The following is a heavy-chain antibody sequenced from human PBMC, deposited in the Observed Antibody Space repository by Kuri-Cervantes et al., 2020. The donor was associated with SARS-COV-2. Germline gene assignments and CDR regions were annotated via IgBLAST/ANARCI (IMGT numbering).Heavy chain of an antibody. J-gene: IGHJ4*02. V-gene: IGHV3-7*05. D-gene: IGHD3-9*01. CDR1: GFTFSSYW. CDR2: IKHDGGEE. CDR3: ARDMQILTGHYYLNFDY. Sequence: GESLKISCAVSGFTFSSYWMSWVRQAPGKGLEWVADIKHDGGEEYCVDSVKGRFTISRDNAKNSLYLQMHSLRAEDTAVYYCARDMQILTGHYYLNFDYWGQGTLVTVSS.